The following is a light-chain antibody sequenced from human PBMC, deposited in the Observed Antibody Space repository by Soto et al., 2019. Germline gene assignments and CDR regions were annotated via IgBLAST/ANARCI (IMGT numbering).Light chain of an antibody. J-gene: IGLJ7*01. CDR3: QAFDSNHPPYAV. CDR1: SGSIASNY. Sequence: NFMLTQPHSVSESPGKTVTISCTRSSGSIASNYVQWYQQRPGSAPTTVIYEDNQRPSGVPDRFSGSIDSSSNSASLTISGLKTGDEGGYLRQAFDSNHPPYAVFGGGPPLNGL. CDR2: EDN. V-gene: IGLV6-57*04.